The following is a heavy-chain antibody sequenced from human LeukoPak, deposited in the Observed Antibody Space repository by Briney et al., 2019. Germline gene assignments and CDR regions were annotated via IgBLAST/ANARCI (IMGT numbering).Heavy chain of an antibody. J-gene: IGHJ4*02. Sequence: PSETLSLTCTVSGGSISSYYWSWLRQPPGKGLEWIGYIYYSGSTNYNPSLKSRVTISVDTSKNQFSLKLSSVTAADTAVYYCARGLGGSYHYWGQGTLVTVSS. D-gene: IGHD1-26*01. CDR1: GGSISSYY. CDR3: ARGLGGSYHY. V-gene: IGHV4-59*01. CDR2: IYYSGST.